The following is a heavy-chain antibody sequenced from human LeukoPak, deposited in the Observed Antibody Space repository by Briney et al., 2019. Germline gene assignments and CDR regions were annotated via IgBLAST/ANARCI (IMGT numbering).Heavy chain of an antibody. CDR2: IKKDGSEE. CDR3: ARGGSYPGC. J-gene: IGHJ4*02. CDR1: GFTFSNYW. D-gene: IGHD1-26*01. Sequence: PGGSLRLSCAASGFTFSNYWMSWVRQAPGKGLEWVAQIKKDGSEEYYVDSVKGRFTISRDNAKNSLFLQMNSLRVEDTAIYYCARGGSYPGCWGQGTLVTVSS. V-gene: IGHV3-7*03.